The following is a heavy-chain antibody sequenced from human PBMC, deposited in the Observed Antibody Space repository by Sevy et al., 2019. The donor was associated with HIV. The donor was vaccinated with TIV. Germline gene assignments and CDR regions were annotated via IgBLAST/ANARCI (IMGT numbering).Heavy chain of an antibody. V-gene: IGHV3-11*01. J-gene: IGHJ4*02. CDR3: VGRPYSSAYSWSYHFDY. Sequence: GGSLRLSCAAPGFTFSDYYMSWIRQAPGKGLEWISYISGSSSAIVYADSVKGRFAISRNNAKNSLYLHMDNLRAEDTAVYFCVGRPYSSAYSWSYHFDYWGQGTLVTVSS. CDR1: GFTFSDYY. CDR2: ISGSSSAI. D-gene: IGHD3-16*01.